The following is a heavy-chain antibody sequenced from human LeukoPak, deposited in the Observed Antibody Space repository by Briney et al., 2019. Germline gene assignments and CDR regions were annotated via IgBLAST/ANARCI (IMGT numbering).Heavy chain of an antibody. D-gene: IGHD2-2*01. V-gene: IGHV3-7*01. J-gene: IGHJ4*02. CDR2: IKEDGSEK. CDR1: GFTFSNYS. Sequence: GGSLRLSCAVSGFTFSNYSMNWVRQTPGKGLEWVANIKEDGSEKYYVDSVKGRFTISRDNAKNSVYLQMNSLRAEDTAIYYCARNARGPGDYWGQGTVVTVSS. CDR3: ARNARGPGDY.